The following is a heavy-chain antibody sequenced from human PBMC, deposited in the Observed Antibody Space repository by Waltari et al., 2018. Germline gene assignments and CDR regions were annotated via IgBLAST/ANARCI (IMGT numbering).Heavy chain of an antibody. Sequence: QVQLQESGPGLVKPSETLSLTCTVSGGSIRSYSWSWIRQPAGTGLEWIGRIYTSGSTNYNPSLKSRVTMSVDTSKNQFSLKLSAVTAADTAVYYCARDKYDILTAQSSYYYYMDVWGKGTTVTVSS. CDR1: GGSIRSYS. CDR2: IYTSGST. V-gene: IGHV4-4*07. J-gene: IGHJ6*03. D-gene: IGHD3-9*01. CDR3: ARDKYDILTAQSSYYYYMDV.